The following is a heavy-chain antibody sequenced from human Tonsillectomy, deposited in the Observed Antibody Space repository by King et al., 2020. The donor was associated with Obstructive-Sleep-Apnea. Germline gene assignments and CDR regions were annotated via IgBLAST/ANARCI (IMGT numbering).Heavy chain of an antibody. CDR2: ITWSGGNI. J-gene: IGHJ4*02. CDR3: ARKNRYSNGKDFDF. D-gene: IGHD5-18*01. CDR1: GFTFDDYA. Sequence: VQLVESGGGLVQPGRSLRLSCAASGFTFDDYAMHWVRQAPGKGLEWVSGITWSGGNIAYADSVKGRFTISSDNAKNSLYLEMKSLRAEDTALYYCARKNRYSNGKDFDFWGQGTLVTVSS. V-gene: IGHV3-9*01.